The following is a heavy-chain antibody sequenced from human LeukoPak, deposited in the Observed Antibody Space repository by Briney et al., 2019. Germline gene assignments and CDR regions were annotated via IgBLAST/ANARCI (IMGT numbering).Heavy chain of an antibody. V-gene: IGHV3-30*18. CDR3: AKDSGYYYDSSDAFDI. CDR2: ISYDGSNK. CDR1: GFTFSSYG. D-gene: IGHD3-22*01. Sequence: GGSLRLSCAASGFTFSSYGMHWVRQAPGKGLEWVAVISYDGSNKYYADSVKGRFTISRDNSKNTLYLQMNSLRAEDTAVYYCAKDSGYYYDSSDAFDIWGQGTMVTVSS. J-gene: IGHJ3*02.